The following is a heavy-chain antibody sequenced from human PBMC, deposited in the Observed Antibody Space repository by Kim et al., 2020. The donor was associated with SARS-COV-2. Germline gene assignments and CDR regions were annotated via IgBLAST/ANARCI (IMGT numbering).Heavy chain of an antibody. CDR2: RT. CDR3: AKDQAAGSDY. V-gene: IGHV3-23*01. J-gene: IGHJ4*02. D-gene: IGHD6-13*01. Sequence: RTYYADSVKGRFTISRDNSTNTLYLQMNSLRAEDTAVYYCAKDQAAGSDYWGQGTLVTVSS.